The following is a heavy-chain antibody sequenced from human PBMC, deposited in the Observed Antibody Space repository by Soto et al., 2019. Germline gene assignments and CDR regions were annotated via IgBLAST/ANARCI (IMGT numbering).Heavy chain of an antibody. CDR1: GFTFSSYA. CDR2: VRGSGGSI. J-gene: IGHJ3*02. D-gene: IGHD5-18*01. Sequence: EVQLLESGGGLVQPGGSLRLSCAASGFTFSSYAMSWVRQAPGKGLEWVSSVRGSGGSIYYADSVKGRFTISRDNSKNTLYLQMNSTRAEDAAVYSCAQDRLDSYGFVGIWGQGTMVTVSS. CDR3: AQDRLDSYGFVGI. V-gene: IGHV3-23*01.